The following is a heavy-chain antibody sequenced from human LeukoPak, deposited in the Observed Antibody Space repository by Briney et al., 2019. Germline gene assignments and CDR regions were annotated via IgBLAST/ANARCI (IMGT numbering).Heavy chain of an antibody. CDR3: ARGKNDFDY. D-gene: IGHD1-1*01. J-gene: IGHJ4*02. CDR1: GGSIHSYY. CDR2: ITYSGRT. V-gene: IGHV4-59*13. Sequence: PTETLSLTCTVSGGSIHSYYWSWIRQPPGKGLELIGYITYSGRTYYTHSLKSRVTISLGTSKNQFALRLTSVTAADTAMYYCARGKNDFDYWGQGTLVTVA.